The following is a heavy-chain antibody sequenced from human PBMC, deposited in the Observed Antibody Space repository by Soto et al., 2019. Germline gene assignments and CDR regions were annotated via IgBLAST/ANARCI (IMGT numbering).Heavy chain of an antibody. V-gene: IGHV6-1*01. CDR3: ARGLSITIPSADFGF. J-gene: IGHJ4*02. CDR1: GDSVSSNSAT. Sequence: SQTLSLTCAISGDSVSSNSATWNWIRQSPSRGLEWLGRTYYRSKWFIEYAVSVKSRITINPDTSKNQFSLQLNSVTPEDTAVYYCARGLSITIPSADFGFGDQGVLVTVSS. D-gene: IGHD3-10*01. CDR2: TYYRSKWFI.